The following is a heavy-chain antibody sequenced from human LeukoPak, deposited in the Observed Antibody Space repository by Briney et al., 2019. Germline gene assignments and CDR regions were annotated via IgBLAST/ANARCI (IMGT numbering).Heavy chain of an antibody. CDR1: GGTFSSYA. J-gene: IGHJ3*02. V-gene: IGHV1-69*01. D-gene: IGHD1-26*01. CDR3: ARGGGSSTAIDAFDI. CDR2: VIPIFGTA. Sequence: SVKVSCKASGGTFSSYAISWVRQAPGQGLEWMGGVIPIFGTANYAQKFQGRVTITADESTSTAYMELSSLRSEDTAVYYCARGGGSSTAIDAFDIWGQGTMVTVSS.